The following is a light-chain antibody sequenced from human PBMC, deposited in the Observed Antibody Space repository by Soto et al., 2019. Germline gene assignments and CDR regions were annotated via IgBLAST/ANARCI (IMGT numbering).Light chain of an antibody. CDR1: QSVSNN. CDR3: QQYNNWPTWT. Sequence: ILMTQSPSTLSVSPGERATLSCRASQSVSNNLAWYQQKPGQAPILLIYDASTRATGIPARFSGSWSGTAFTLTISVLQSEDFAVYYCQQYNNWPTWTFGHGTKVDTK. CDR2: DAS. V-gene: IGKV3-15*01. J-gene: IGKJ1*01.